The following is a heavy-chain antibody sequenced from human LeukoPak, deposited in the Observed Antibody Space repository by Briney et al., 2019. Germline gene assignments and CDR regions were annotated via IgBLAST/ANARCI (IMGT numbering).Heavy chain of an antibody. D-gene: IGHD6-19*01. CDR1: GFTISRYR. Sequence: GGSLRLSCAASGFTISRYRMHWVRQAPGKGLVWVSRINSDGSSTNYADSVKGRFTISRDDAKNTLYLQMNSLRAEDTAVYYCVPGSGFTYWGQGSLVTVSS. CDR2: INSDGSST. V-gene: IGHV3-74*01. J-gene: IGHJ4*02. CDR3: VPGSGFTY.